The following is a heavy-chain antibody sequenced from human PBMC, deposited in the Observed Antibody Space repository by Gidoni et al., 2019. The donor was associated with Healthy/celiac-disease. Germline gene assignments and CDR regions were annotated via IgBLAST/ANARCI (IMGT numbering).Heavy chain of an antibody. V-gene: IGHV1-69*06. J-gene: IGHJ3*02. CDR2: IIPIFGTA. D-gene: IGHD3-22*01. CDR1: GGTFSSYA. Sequence: QVQLVQSGAEVKKPGSSVKVSCKASGGTFSSYAISWVRQAPGQGLEWMGGIIPIFGTANYAQKFQGRVTITADKSTSTAYMELSSLRSEDTAVYYCARDLYDSSSPQAGAFDIWGQGTMVTVSS. CDR3: ARDLYDSSSPQAGAFDI.